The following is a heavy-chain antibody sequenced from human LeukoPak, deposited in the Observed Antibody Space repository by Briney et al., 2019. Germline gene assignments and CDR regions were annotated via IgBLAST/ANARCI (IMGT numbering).Heavy chain of an antibody. D-gene: IGHD3-10*01. CDR3: AREANFLDYYGSGSYFY. J-gene: IGHJ4*02. CDR1: GYTFTSYT. V-gene: IGHV1-18*01. Sequence: ASVTVSCKASGYTFTSYTISWVRQAPGQGPGWMGWISAYNGNTKYAQKLQGRLTMTTDTSTSTAYMELRSLRSDDTAVYYCAREANFLDYYGSGSYFYWGQGTLVTVSS. CDR2: ISAYNGNT.